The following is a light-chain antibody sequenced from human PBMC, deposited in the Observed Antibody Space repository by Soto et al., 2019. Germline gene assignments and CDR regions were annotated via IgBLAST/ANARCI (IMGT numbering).Light chain of an antibody. CDR1: QTISNY. CDR2: AAS. Sequence: IQMTQSPSSLSASVGDRVTITCRASQTISNYVTWYQQKPGEAPKLLIHAASSLQGGVPSRFSGSGSGTDFTLTISSLQPEDFATYYCQQSYRSPLTFGGGTKVEI. J-gene: IGKJ4*01. CDR3: QQSYRSPLT. V-gene: IGKV1-39*01.